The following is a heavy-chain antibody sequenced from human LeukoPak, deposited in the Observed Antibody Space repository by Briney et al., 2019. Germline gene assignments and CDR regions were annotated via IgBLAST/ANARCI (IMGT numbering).Heavy chain of an antibody. CDR3: AKGLRYFDWLLDY. V-gene: IGHV3-23*01. CDR2: ISGSGGST. D-gene: IGHD3-9*01. Sequence: GGSLRLSCAASGFIFSNYPMSWVRQAPGKGLEWVSAISGSGGSTYYADSVKGRFTISRDNSKNTLYLQMNSLRAEDTAVYYCAKGLRYFDWLLDYWGQGTLVTVSS. J-gene: IGHJ4*02. CDR1: GFIFSNYP.